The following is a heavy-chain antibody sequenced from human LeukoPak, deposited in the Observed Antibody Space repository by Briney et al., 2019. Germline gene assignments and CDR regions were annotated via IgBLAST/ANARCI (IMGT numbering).Heavy chain of an antibody. CDR1: GFTFSSYG. V-gene: IGHV3-30*02. CDR3: AKYRSSGWYLDH. D-gene: IGHD6-19*01. Sequence: PGGSLRLSCAASGFTFSSYGMHWVRQAPGKGLEWVAFIRYDGSNKYYEDSVKGRFTISRDNSKNTLYLQMNSLRAEDTAVYYCAKYRSSGWYLDHWGQGTLVTVSS. CDR2: IRYDGSNK. J-gene: IGHJ4*02.